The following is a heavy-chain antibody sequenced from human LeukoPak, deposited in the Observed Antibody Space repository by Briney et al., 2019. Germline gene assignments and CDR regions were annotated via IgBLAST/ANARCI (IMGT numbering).Heavy chain of an antibody. Sequence: SETLSLTCTVSGGSISGYYWSWIRQPAGKGLEWIGRIYTSGSTNHNPSLKSRVTMSVDTSKNQFSLKLSSVTAADTAVYYCARDSRFTIGGAIIMYYFDYWGQGTLVTVSS. J-gene: IGHJ4*02. CDR1: GGSISGYY. V-gene: IGHV4-4*07. CDR2: IYTSGST. D-gene: IGHD3-16*01. CDR3: ARDSRFTIGGAIIMYYFDY.